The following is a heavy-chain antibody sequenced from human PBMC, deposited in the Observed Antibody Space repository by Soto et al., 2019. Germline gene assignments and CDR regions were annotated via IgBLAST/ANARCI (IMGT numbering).Heavy chain of an antibody. CDR1: GYTFTSYD. J-gene: IGHJ4*02. Sequence: GASVKVSCKASGYTFTSYDINWVRQATGQGLEWMGWMNPNSGNTGYAQKFQGRVTMTRNTSISTAYMELSSLKSEDTAVYYCARGLGQLLFLHYWGQGALVTVSS. CDR3: ARGLGQLLFLHY. V-gene: IGHV1-8*01. D-gene: IGHD2-2*01. CDR2: MNPNSGNT.